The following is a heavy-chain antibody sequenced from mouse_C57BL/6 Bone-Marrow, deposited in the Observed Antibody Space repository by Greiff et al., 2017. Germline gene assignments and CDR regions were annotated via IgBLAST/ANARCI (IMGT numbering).Heavy chain of an antibody. CDR3: ATHLACDYDWAMDY. D-gene: IGHD2-4*01. CDR1: GFNIKDYY. Sequence: VQLQQSGAELVRPGASVKLSCTASGFNIKDYYMHWVKQRPEQGLEWIGGIDPENGGTEYASKFQGKATITADTSSNTAYLQLSSLTSEDTAGYYWATHLACDYDWAMDYWGQGTSVTVSS. V-gene: IGHV14-4*01. CDR2: IDPENGGT. J-gene: IGHJ4*01.